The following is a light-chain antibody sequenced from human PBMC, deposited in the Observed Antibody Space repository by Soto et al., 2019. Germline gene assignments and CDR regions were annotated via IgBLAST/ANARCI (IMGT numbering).Light chain of an antibody. CDR1: SSDVGGYNY. J-gene: IGLJ2*01. Sequence: QSALTQPASVSGSPGQSITISCTGTSSDVGGYNYASWYQQHPGKVPKLLIYEVSTRPSGASNRFSGSKSGNTASLTISGLQAEDEADYYCSSYTSGSTLVVFGGGTKVTVL. CDR3: SSYTSGSTLVV. V-gene: IGLV2-14*01. CDR2: EVS.